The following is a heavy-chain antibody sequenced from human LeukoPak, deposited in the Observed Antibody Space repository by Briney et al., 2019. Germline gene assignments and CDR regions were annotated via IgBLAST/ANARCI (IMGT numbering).Heavy chain of an antibody. Sequence: GGSLRLSCAASGFTFSTSWMSWVRQALGKGLEWVANVNQDGSKKNYVDSLKGRFTISRDNAKNSLYLQMNSLRAEDTAVYYCATPSGYYPFDYCGQGTLVTVSS. D-gene: IGHD3-3*01. CDR3: ATPSGYYPFDY. V-gene: IGHV3-7*01. CDR1: GFTFSTSW. J-gene: IGHJ4*02. CDR2: VNQDGSKK.